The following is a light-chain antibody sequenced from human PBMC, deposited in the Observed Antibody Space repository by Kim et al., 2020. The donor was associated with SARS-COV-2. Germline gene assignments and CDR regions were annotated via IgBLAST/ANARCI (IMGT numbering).Light chain of an antibody. CDR2: KDS. Sequence: PGQPARSTCSGDALPKKYAYWYQQKPGPAPVLVIYKDSERPSGIPERFSGSSSGTKVTLTISGVQAEDEADYYCQSADSSGTSVVFGGGTQLTVL. V-gene: IGLV3-25*03. CDR3: QSADSSGTSVV. CDR1: ALPKKY. J-gene: IGLJ2*01.